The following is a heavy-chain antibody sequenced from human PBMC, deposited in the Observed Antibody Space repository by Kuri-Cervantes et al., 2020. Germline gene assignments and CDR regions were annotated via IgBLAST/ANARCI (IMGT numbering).Heavy chain of an antibody. CDR2: IYYSGST. D-gene: IGHD3-22*01. CDR1: GGTFSSYTI. CDR3: ASPPDYYYDSSGYPGASTDY. Sequence: SCKASGGTFSSYTISWIRQPPGKGLEWIGYIYYSGSTYYNPSLKSRVTISVDTSKNQFSLKLSSVTAADTAVYYCASPPDYYYDSSGYPGASTDYWGQGTLVTVSS. V-gene: IGHV4-30-4*08. J-gene: IGHJ4*02.